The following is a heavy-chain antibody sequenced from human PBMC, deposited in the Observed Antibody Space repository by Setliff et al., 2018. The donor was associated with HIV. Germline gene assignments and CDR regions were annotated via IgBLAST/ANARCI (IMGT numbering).Heavy chain of an antibody. CDR3: AGESSIAVAEYFQH. J-gene: IGHJ1*01. V-gene: IGHV3-21*05. D-gene: IGHD6-19*01. CDR1: GFTFSRSW. Sequence: GGSLRLSCAASGFTFSRSWMTWVRQAPGKGLEWVSYISSSSSYTNYADSVKGRFTISRDNAENSLYLQMNSLRAEDTAVYYCAGESSIAVAEYFQHWGQGTLVTVSS. CDR2: ISSSSSYT.